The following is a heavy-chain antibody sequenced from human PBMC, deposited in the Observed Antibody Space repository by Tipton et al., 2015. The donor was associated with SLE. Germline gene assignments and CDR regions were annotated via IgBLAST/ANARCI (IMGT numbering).Heavy chain of an antibody. V-gene: IGHV4-34*01. J-gene: IGHJ4*02. CDR1: GGSFGDYY. D-gene: IGHD2-15*01. CDR2: INLSGST. Sequence: TLSLTCGVYGGSFGDYYWSWIRQAPGKGLEWIGEINLSGSTNYNPSLKSRVSISVDTSKIQFSLRLTSVSAADTAVYYCARGSVVADDYWGQGTLVTVSS. CDR3: ARGSVVADDY.